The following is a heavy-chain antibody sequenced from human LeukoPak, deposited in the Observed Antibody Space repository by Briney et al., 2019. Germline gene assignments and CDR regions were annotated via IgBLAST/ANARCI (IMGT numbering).Heavy chain of an antibody. CDR2: INPNSGGT. J-gene: IGHJ3*02. V-gene: IGHV1-2*02. Sequence: GDSVKVSCKASGYTFTGYYIHWVRQAPGQGLEWMGWINPNSGGTNYAQKFQGRVTMTRDTSISTAYMEVSRLRSDDTAVYYCASVYSRSWYRAFDIWGQGTMVTVSS. CDR1: GYTFTGYY. CDR3: ASVYSRSWYRAFDI. D-gene: IGHD6-13*01.